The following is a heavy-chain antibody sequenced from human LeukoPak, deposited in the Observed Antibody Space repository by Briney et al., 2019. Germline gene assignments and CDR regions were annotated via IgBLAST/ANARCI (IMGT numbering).Heavy chain of an antibody. CDR1: GYSFTSYW. CDR3: ARLSGYSRYGLDY. CDR2: IYSGDSDT. Sequence: GEALKISCKGSGYSFTSYWIGWVRQMPGKGLEWVGIIYSGDSDTRYRPSFQGQDPISAHKSIRTAYLQWSSLQASDTPVFYCARLSGYSRYGLDYWGQGTLVTVSS. J-gene: IGHJ4*02. D-gene: IGHD6-13*01. V-gene: IGHV5-51*01.